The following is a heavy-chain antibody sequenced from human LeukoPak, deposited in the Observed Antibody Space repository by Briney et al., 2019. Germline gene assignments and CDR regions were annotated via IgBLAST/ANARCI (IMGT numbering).Heavy chain of an antibody. CDR2: ISAYNGNT. Sequence: ASVKVSCKVSGYTLTELSMHWVRQAPGQGLEWMGWISAYNGNTNYAQKLQGRVTMTTDTSTSTAYMELRSLRSDDTAVYYCARELVTIAGEFGYWGQGTLVTVSS. D-gene: IGHD5-12*01. CDR3: ARELVTIAGEFGY. CDR1: GYTLTELS. J-gene: IGHJ4*02. V-gene: IGHV1-18*01.